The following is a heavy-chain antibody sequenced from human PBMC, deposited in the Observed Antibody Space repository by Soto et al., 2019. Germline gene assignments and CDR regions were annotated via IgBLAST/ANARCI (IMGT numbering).Heavy chain of an antibody. J-gene: IGHJ6*02. V-gene: IGHV1-69*12. CDR3: ARYRYCGGGSCYYYNGMDV. CDR2: IIPIFGTA. D-gene: IGHD2-15*01. CDR1: GGTFSSYA. Sequence: QVQLVQSGAEVKKPGSSVKVSCKASGGTFSSYAITWVRQAPGQGLEWMGGIIPIFGTADYAQNFQGRVTITAAEATSTASMGLSSLRSEYTAVYYCARYRYCGGGSCYYYNGMDVWGQGTTVTVSS.